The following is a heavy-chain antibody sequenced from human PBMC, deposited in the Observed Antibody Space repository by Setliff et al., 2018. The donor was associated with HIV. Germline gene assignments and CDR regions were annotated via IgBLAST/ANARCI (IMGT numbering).Heavy chain of an antibody. CDR2: VYYSGDT. D-gene: IGHD6-19*01. J-gene: IGHJ4*02. Sequence: PSETLSLTCSVSGGSISSHYWTWIRQSPGKGLEWIGSVYYSGDTDYNPSLKSRVSTSVDTSKNQFSLKLSSATAADTAVYYCARHTIGVATWSDGFDFWGQGRLVTVSS. CDR3: ARHTIGVATWSDGFDF. CDR1: GGSISSHY. V-gene: IGHV4-59*11.